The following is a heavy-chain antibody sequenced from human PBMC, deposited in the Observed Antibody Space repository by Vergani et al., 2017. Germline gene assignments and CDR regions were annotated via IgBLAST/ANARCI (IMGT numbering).Heavy chain of an antibody. CDR3: ARSLYSGSYNVDY. CDR2: MNPNSGTT. Sequence: QVQLVQSGAEVKKPGASVKVSCRASGYSFSSYDISWVRQATGQGLEWMGWMNPNSGTTGYAQKFQGRVTMTRNTSINTAYMELSRLSFEDAAVYYCARSLYSGSYNVDYWGQGTLVTGSS. V-gene: IGHV1-8*01. J-gene: IGHJ4*02. D-gene: IGHD1-26*01. CDR1: GYSFSSYD.